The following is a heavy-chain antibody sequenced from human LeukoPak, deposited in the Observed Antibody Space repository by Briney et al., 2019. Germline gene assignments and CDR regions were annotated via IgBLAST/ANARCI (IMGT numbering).Heavy chain of an antibody. V-gene: IGHV1-18*01. J-gene: IGHJ3*02. CDR1: GYTFTSYG. D-gene: IGHD3-9*01. CDR3: ARDGDVLRYFDWLFPNDAFDI. CDR2: ISAYNGNT. Sequence: ASVKVSCKASGYTFTSYGISWVRQAPGQELEWMGWISAYNGNTNYAQKLQGRVTMTTDTSTSTAYMELRSLRSDDTAVYYCARDGDVLRYFDWLFPNDAFDIWGQGTMVTVSS.